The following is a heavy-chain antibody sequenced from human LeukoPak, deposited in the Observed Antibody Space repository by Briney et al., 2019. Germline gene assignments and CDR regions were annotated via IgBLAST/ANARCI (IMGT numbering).Heavy chain of an antibody. CDR2: SYYSGST. V-gene: IGHV4-59*01. D-gene: IGHD1-1*01. J-gene: IGHJ3*02. CDR1: GGSISSYY. CDR3: ARQLGFDAFDI. Sequence: PSETLSLTCTVSGGSISSYYWSWIRQPPGKGLEWIGYSYYSGSTNYNPSLKSRVTISVDTSKKQFSLKLSSVTAADTAVYYCARQLGFDAFDIWGQGTMVTVSS.